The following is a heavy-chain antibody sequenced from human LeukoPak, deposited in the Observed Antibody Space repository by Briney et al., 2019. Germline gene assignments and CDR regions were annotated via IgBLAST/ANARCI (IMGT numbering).Heavy chain of an antibody. CDR2: TSDDGSAK. D-gene: IGHD5-12*01. V-gene: IGHV3-30*14. Sequence: GGSLRLSCAASGFTFSSYAMHWVRQAPGKGLQWLALTSDDGSAKYYADSVKGRFTISRDNPKSTLYVQMDNLRAEDTAVYYCARGLEATMGYFDYWGQGTLVTVSS. CDR1: GFTFSSYA. J-gene: IGHJ4*03. CDR3: ARGLEATMGYFDY.